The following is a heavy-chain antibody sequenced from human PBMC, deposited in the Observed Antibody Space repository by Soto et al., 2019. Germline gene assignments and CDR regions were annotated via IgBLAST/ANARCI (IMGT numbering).Heavy chain of an antibody. CDR2: INAGNGNT. D-gene: IGHD5-12*01. J-gene: IGHJ4*02. CDR1: GYTFTNYA. V-gene: IGHV1-3*05. Sequence: QVQLVQSGAEEKKPGASVKVSCKASGYTFTNYATHWVRQAPGQRLEWMGWINAGNGNTKYSQKFQGRVTITRDTSASTAYMELSSLRSEDTAVYYCARVSGYYLHDYWGQGTLVTVSS. CDR3: ARVSGYYLHDY.